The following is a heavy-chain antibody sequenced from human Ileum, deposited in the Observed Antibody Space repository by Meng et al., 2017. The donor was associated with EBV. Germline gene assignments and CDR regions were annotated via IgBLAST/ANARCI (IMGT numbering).Heavy chain of an antibody. CDR1: GFSLTSSGVG. Sequence: QIHLKDSGPTLVNPTSPLTLSCSFSGFSLTSSGVGVGWIRQPPGKALEWLALIYWNDDKRYSPSLKSRLTVTRDTSKTQVVLTLTNVDPVDTATYYCARRPGSPSSRFDYWGQGTLVTVSS. V-gene: IGHV2-5*01. CDR3: ARRPGSPSSRFDY. D-gene: IGHD6-6*01. J-gene: IGHJ4*02. CDR2: IYWNDDK.